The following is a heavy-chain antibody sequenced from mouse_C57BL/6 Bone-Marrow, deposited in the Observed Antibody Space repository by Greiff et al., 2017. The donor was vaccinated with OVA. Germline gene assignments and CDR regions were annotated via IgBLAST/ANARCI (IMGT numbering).Heavy chain of an antibody. J-gene: IGHJ3*01. CDR1: GYTFTSYW. Sequence: QVQLQQPGAELVKPWASVRLSCKASGYTFTSYWIQWVKQRPGQDLEWIGEIDPSDSYTNYNQKFKGKATLTVDTSSSTAYMQLSSLTSEDSAVYYCASWDFAYWGKGTLVTVSA. V-gene: IGHV1-50*01. CDR2: IDPSDSYT. D-gene: IGHD4-1*01. CDR3: ASWDFAY.